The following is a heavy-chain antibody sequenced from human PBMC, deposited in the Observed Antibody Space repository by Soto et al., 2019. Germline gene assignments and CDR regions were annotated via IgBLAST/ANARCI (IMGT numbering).Heavy chain of an antibody. CDR1: GYTFTSYA. CDR2: INAGNGNT. CDR3: ARGTVVTHFDY. D-gene: IGHD2-15*01. V-gene: IGHV1-3*05. J-gene: IGHJ4*02. Sequence: QVQLVQSGAEEKKPGASVKVSCKASGYTFTSYAMHWVRQAPGQRLEWMGWINAGNGNTKYSQKFQGRVTITRDTSASPAYMELSSLRSEDTAVYYCARGTVVTHFDYWCQGTLVTVSS.